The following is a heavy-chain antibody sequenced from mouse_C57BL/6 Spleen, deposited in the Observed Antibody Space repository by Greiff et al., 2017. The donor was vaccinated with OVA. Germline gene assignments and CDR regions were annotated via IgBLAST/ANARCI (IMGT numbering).Heavy chain of an antibody. Sequence: EVKLMESGGGLVQPGGSLSLSCAASGFTFTDYYMSWVRQPPGKALEWLGFIRNKANGYTTEYSASVKGRFTISRDNSQSILYLQMNALRAEDSDTYYCARYEITTVFDYWGQGTTLTVSS. D-gene: IGHD1-1*01. CDR3: ARYEITTVFDY. J-gene: IGHJ2*01. V-gene: IGHV7-3*01. CDR1: GFTFTDYY. CDR2: IRNKANGYTT.